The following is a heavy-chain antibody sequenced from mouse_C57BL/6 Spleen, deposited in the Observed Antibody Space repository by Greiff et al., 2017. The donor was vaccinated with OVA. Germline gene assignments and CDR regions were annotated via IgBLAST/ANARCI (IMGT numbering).Heavy chain of an antibody. D-gene: IGHD2-1*01. CDR1: GYTFTGYW. Sequence: QVQLKQSGAELMKPGASVKLSCKATGYTFTGYWIEWVKQRPGHGLEWIGELLPGSGSNYSNEKFKGKATFTADASSNTAYMQLSSLTTEDSANYYCASYGKYGDFDYWGQGTTLTVSS. J-gene: IGHJ2*01. V-gene: IGHV1-9*01. CDR3: ASYGKYGDFDY. CDR2: LLPGSGSN.